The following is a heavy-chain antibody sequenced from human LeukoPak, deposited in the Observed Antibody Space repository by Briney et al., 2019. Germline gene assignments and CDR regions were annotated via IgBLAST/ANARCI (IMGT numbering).Heavy chain of an antibody. J-gene: IGHJ4*02. CDR3: ARDSSWGSSGYHDY. CDR2: ISSSSSYI. CDR1: GFTFSSYS. Sequence: NPGGSLRLSCAASGFTFSSYSMNWVRQAPGKGLEWVSSISSSSSYIYYADSVKGRFTISRDNAKNSLYLQMNSLRAEDTAVYYCARDSSWGSSGYHDYWGQGTLVTVSS. D-gene: IGHD3-22*01. V-gene: IGHV3-21*01.